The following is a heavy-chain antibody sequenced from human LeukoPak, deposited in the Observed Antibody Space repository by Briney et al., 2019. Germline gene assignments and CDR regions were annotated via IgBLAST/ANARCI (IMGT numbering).Heavy chain of an antibody. J-gene: IGHJ4*02. CDR3: ARADYDYVWGSYYYFDY. D-gene: IGHD3-16*01. V-gene: IGHV7-4-1*02. CDR2: INTNTGNP. CDR1: GYSFTRFS. Sequence: ASAKVSCRASGYSFTRFSINWVRQAPGQGLEWMGWINTNTGNPTYAQGFTGRFVFSLDTSVSTAYLQISSLKAEDTAVYYCARADYDYVWGSYYYFDYWGQGTLVTVSS.